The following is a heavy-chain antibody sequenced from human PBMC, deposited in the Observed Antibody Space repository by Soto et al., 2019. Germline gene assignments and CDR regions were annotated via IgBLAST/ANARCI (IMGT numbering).Heavy chain of an antibody. CDR2: VSHDGRNT. CDR3: ATGGRQWLVTSDFNY. CDR1: GFTVSDYV. V-gene: IGHV3-30*03. J-gene: IGHJ4*02. Sequence: VQQAESGGGVVQPGRSLRLSCAASGFTVSDYVMHWVRQAPGKGLEWVAVVSHDGRNTHYADSVKGRFTISRDSSKNTVSLEMTSLRAEDTAVYYCATGGRQWLVTSDFNYWGQGALVTVSS. D-gene: IGHD6-19*01.